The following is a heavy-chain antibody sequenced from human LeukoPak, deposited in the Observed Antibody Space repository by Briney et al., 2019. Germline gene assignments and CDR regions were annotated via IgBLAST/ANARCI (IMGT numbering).Heavy chain of an antibody. CDR1: GGSFSGYY. J-gene: IGHJ4*02. CDR2: INHSGST. Sequence: SETLSLTCAVYGGSFSGYYWSWIRQPPGKRLEWIGEINHSGSTNYNPSLKSRVTISVDTSKNQFSLKLSSVTAADTAVYYCARVILGPRLDYWGQGTLVTVSS. D-gene: IGHD3-16*01. V-gene: IGHV4-34*01. CDR3: ARVILGPRLDY.